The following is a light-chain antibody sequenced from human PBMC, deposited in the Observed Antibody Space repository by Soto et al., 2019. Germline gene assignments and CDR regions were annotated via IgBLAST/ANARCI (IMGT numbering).Light chain of an antibody. J-gene: IGLJ2*01. CDR1: SSDVGGHNY. Sequence: QSALTQPASVSGSPGQSITISCTGTSSDVGGHNYVSWYQQHPGTAPKLMIYDVSNRPSGVSNRFSGSKSDNTASLTISGLQAEDEADYYCSSYTSSNTLVFGGGTKVTVL. V-gene: IGLV2-14*03. CDR2: DVS. CDR3: SSYTSSNTLV.